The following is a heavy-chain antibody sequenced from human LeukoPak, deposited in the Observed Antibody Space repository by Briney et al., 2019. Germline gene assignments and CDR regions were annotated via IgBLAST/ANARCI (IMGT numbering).Heavy chain of an antibody. D-gene: IGHD6-19*01. V-gene: IGHV4-39*01. J-gene: IGHJ4*02. CDR1: GGSISSSSYY. CDR2: IYYSGST. Sequence: SETLSLTCSVSGGSISSSSYYWGWIRQPPGKGLEWIGSIYYSGSTYYNPSLKSRVTISVDTSKTQYSLKLSSVTAADTAVYYCARRVVAVAGTIRGFDYWGQGTLVTVSS. CDR3: ARRVVAVAGTIRGFDY.